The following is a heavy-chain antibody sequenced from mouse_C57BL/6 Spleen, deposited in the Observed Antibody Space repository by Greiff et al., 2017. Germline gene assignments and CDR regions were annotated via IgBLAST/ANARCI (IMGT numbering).Heavy chain of an antibody. CDR1: GFTFSDYG. V-gene: IGHV5-17*01. CDR2: ISSGSSTI. D-gene: IGHD2-4*01. Sequence: DVQLVESGGGLVKPGGSLKLSCAASGFTFSDYGMHWVRQAPGKGLEWVAYISSGSSTIYYADKVKGRFTISRDKAKNTLFLQMTSLRSEDTAMYYCARPPIYYDYDGFGYGGQGTTLTVSS. J-gene: IGHJ2*01. CDR3: ARPPIYYDYDGFGY.